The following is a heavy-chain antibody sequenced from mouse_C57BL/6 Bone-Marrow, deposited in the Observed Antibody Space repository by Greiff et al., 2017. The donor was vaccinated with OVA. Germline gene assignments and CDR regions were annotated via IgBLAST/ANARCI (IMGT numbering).Heavy chain of an antibody. Sequence: VQLQQSGPELVKPGASVKISCKASGYTFTDYYMNWVKQSHGKSLEWIGDINPNNGGTSYNQKFKGKATLTVDKSSSTAYMELRSLTSEDSAVYYCAISGYDGYYLFAYWGQGTLVTVSA. D-gene: IGHD2-3*01. CDR1: GYTFTDYY. J-gene: IGHJ3*01. CDR3: AISGYDGYYLFAY. V-gene: IGHV1-26*01. CDR2: INPNNGGT.